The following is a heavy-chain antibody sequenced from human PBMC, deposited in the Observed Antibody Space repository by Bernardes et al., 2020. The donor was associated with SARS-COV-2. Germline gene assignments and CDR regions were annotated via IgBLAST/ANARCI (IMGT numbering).Heavy chain of an antibody. J-gene: IGHJ6*02. CDR3: ARGLVGATTLKYLTSKGLGPYYYGMDV. D-gene: IGHD1-26*01. CDR2: ISAYNGNT. CDR1: GYTFTSYG. V-gene: IGHV1-18*04. Sequence: ASVKVSCKASGYTFTSYGITWVRQAPGQGLEWMGWISAYNGNTIYTQNLQGRVTMTTDTFSSTATMELRSLRSDDTAVYYCARGLVGATTLKYLTSKGLGPYYYGMDVWGQGTTVTVSS.